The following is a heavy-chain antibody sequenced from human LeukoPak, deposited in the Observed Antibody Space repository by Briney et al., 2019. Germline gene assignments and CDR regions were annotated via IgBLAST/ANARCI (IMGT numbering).Heavy chain of an antibody. J-gene: IGHJ5*02. Sequence: PGGSLRLSCATSGFTFSSYAMSWVRQAPGEGLEWVSVIDGGGGSTYYADSVKGRFTISRDNSKNTLYLHMNSLRPEDTAVYFCAKIGLGDCSTISCLSNWFDPWGQGTLVTVSS. D-gene: IGHD2-2*01. CDR1: GFTFSSYA. V-gene: IGHV3-23*01. CDR2: IDGGGGST. CDR3: AKIGLGDCSTISCLSNWFDP.